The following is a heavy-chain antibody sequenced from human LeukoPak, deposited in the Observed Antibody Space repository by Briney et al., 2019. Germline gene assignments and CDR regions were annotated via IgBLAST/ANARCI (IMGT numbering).Heavy chain of an antibody. CDR3: ARDRGGSYFDY. J-gene: IGHJ4*02. Sequence: ASVKVSCKASGYTFTSYGISWVRQAPGQGLEWMGWISAYNGNTNYAQKLQGRVTMTTDTSTSTACMELRSLRSDDTAVYYCARDRGGSYFDYWGQGTLVTVSS. D-gene: IGHD1-26*01. CDR2: ISAYNGNT. V-gene: IGHV1-18*01. CDR1: GYTFTSYG.